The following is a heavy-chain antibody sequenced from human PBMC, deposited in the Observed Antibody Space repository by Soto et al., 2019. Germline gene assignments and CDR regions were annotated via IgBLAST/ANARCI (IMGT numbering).Heavy chain of an antibody. J-gene: IGHJ5*02. D-gene: IGHD3-22*01. V-gene: IGHV4-39*07. CDR1: GGSISSRGYY. CDR3: ARLGGYYQSLDT. Sequence: PSETLSLTCTVSGGSISSRGYYWGWIRQPPGKGLEWIGNIYYSGTTSYSPSLKSRVTISVDTSMNQISLKLSSVTAADTAFYYCARLGGYYQSLDTWGQGTLVTVSS. CDR2: IYYSGTT.